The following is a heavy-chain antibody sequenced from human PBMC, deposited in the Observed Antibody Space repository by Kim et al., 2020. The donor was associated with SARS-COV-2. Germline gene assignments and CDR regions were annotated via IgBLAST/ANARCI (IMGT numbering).Heavy chain of an antibody. J-gene: IGHJ6*02. Sequence: GGSLRLSCAASGFTFDDYAMHWVRQAPGKGLEWVSLISGDGGSTYYADSVKGRFTISRDNSKNSLYLQMNSLRTEDTALYYCAKDIFYGSGSYYKNQYGMDVWGQGTTVTVSS. CDR2: ISGDGGST. D-gene: IGHD3-10*01. CDR3: AKDIFYGSGSYYKNQYGMDV. CDR1: GFTFDDYA. V-gene: IGHV3-43*02.